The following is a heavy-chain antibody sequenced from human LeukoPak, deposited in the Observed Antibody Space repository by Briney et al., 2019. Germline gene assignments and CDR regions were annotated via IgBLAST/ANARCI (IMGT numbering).Heavy chain of an antibody. Sequence: PSETLSLTCTVSGGSISSYYWSWIRQPPGKGLEWIGYIYYSGSTNYNPSLKSRVTISVDTSKNQFSLKLSSVTAADTAVYYCARVTNPTVKVHYYYYYMDVWGKGTTVTVSS. J-gene: IGHJ6*03. CDR2: IYYSGST. CDR3: ARVTNPTVKVHYYYYYMDV. D-gene: IGHD4-17*01. V-gene: IGHV4-59*01. CDR1: GGSISSYY.